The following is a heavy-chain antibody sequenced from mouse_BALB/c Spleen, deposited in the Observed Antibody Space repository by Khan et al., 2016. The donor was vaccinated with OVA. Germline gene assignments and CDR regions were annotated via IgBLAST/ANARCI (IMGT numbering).Heavy chain of an antibody. J-gene: IGHJ3*01. D-gene: IGHD1-1*01. Sequence: EVELVESGGDLVKPGGSLKLSCAASGFTFSTYGMSWVRQTPDKRLEWVTTVSTGGGYTYYPDSVKGRFTISRDKAKNTLYRRMSSLKSEYTAMFYCARLAYYYDSEGFAYWGQRTLFTVSA. CDR2: VSTGGGYT. CDR1: GFTFSTYG. CDR3: ARLAYYYDSEGFAY. V-gene: IGHV5-6*01.